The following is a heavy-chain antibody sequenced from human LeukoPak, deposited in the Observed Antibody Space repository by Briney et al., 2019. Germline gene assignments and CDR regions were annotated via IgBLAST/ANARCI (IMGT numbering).Heavy chain of an antibody. V-gene: IGHV5-51*01. J-gene: IGHJ4*02. D-gene: IGHD6-19*01. Sequence: GESLNLSCKGSGYSFTTYWIGWVGQMPGEGLEWMGIIYPGDSDTGYSPSFQGHVTFSADKSITTAYLQWSSLKASDTAMYYCARLVGVAGLSWYFDYWGQGALVTVSS. CDR3: ARLVGVAGLSWYFDY. CDR2: IYPGDSDT. CDR1: GYSFTTYW.